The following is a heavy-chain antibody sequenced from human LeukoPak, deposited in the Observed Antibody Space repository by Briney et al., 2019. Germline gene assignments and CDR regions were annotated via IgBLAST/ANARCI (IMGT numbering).Heavy chain of an antibody. V-gene: IGHV3-74*01. Sequence: GGSLRLSCAASGFTFSSYWMHWVRQAPGKGLVWVSRISNDGSSMNYADSVKGRFTISRDNAKNMLFLQMNSLRVEDTAVYYCARVGATSWYWGQGTLVTVSS. D-gene: IGHD1-26*01. J-gene: IGHJ4*02. CDR3: ARVGATSWY. CDR1: GFTFSSYW. CDR2: ISNDGSSM.